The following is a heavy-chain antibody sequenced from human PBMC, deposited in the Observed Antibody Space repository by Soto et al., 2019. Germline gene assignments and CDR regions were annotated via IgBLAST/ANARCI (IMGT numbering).Heavy chain of an antibody. Sequence: EVQLLESGGGLVQPGGSLRLSWAAPGFTFSSYAMSWVRQAPGKGLEWVSAISGSGGSTYYADSVKGRCTISRDNSKNRMYLQMNSLRAEDTAVYYCAKENGYSSSWCEFDYWGQGTLVTVSS. CDR1: GFTFSSYA. D-gene: IGHD6-13*01. J-gene: IGHJ4*02. CDR3: AKENGYSSSWCEFDY. CDR2: ISGSGGST. V-gene: IGHV3-23*01.